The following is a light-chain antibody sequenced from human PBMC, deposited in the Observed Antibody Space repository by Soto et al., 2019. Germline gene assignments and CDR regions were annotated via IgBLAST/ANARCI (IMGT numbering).Light chain of an antibody. CDR1: SSDVGSYNL. CDR3: CSYAGSPTSNWV. V-gene: IGLV2-23*01. J-gene: IGLJ3*02. CDR2: EGS. Sequence: QSALTQPASVSGSPGQSITISCTGTSSDVGSYNLVSWYQQHPGKAPKLMIYEGSKRPSVVSNRFSGSKSGNTASLTISGLQAEDEADYYCCSYAGSPTSNWVFGGGTKVTVL.